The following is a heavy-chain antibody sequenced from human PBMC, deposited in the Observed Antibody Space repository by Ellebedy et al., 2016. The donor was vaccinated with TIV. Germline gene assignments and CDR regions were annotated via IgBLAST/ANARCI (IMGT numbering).Heavy chain of an antibody. CDR3: AREGCSGGSCYSGFGY. CDR1: GGTFSSYA. J-gene: IGHJ4*02. V-gene: IGHV1-69*13. D-gene: IGHD2-15*01. Sequence: SVKVSXXASGGTFSSYAISWVRQAPGQGLEWMGGIIPIFGTANYAQKFQGRVTITADESTSTAYMELSSLRSEDTAVYYCAREGCSGGSCYSGFGYWGQGTLVTVSS. CDR2: IIPIFGTA.